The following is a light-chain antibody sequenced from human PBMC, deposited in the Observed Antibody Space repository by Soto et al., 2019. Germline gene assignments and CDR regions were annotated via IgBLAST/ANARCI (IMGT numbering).Light chain of an antibody. CDR3: HHYNTYST. J-gene: IGKJ1*01. Sequence: DIQMTQSPSALSASIGDRVTITCRASQSISIWLAWYQQKPGKAPKLLIYAASSLESGVPSRFSGSGSGTEFTLTISSLQPDEFATSYCHHYNTYSTFGQGTRVDVK. CDR2: AAS. V-gene: IGKV1-5*03. CDR1: QSISIW.